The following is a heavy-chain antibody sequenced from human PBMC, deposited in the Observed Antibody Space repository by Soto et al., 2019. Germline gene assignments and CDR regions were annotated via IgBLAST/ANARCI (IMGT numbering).Heavy chain of an antibody. J-gene: IGHJ6*02. V-gene: IGHV4-39*01. CDR2: FYYSGST. CDR3: ARGNRGSPVYGLDV. D-gene: IGHD4-17*01. Sequence: PSVRLRFPGIVSPTSNSSTSYQRVWLRQPPGKGLEWIGNFYYSGSTYYNPSIRSRVTISVDASKNQFSVKVSSVTATDTAVYYCARGNRGSPVYGLDVWGQGTTVT. CDR1: PTSNSSTSYQ.